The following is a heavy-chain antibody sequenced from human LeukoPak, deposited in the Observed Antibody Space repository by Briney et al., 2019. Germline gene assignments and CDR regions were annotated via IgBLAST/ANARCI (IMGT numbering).Heavy chain of an antibody. D-gene: IGHD1-26*01. CDR3: ARNSGTYPGYGMDV. CDR2: IRTKALGGTT. V-gene: IGHV3-49*04. CDR1: GFIFRDRA. J-gene: IGHJ6*02. Sequence: GGSLRLSCTASGFIFRDRAMSRVRQAPGKGLEWVGFIRTKALGGTTEYAASVKDRFTISRDDSGSIAYLHMNSLKTEDTAVYYCARNSGTYPGYGMDVWGQGTTVTVSS.